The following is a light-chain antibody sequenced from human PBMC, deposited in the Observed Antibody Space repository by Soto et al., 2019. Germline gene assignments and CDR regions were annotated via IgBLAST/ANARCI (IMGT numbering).Light chain of an antibody. CDR2: EVS. CDR3: SSYSSKSTPFG. CDR1: SSDVGTYDY. Sequence: QSALTQPASVSGSPGQSITISCTGTSSDVGTYDYVSWYQQHPGKAPKLMIYEVSDRPSGVSNRFSGSKSGNTASLTISGLQAEDEADYYCSSYSSKSTPFGFGTGTKVTVL. V-gene: IGLV2-14*01. J-gene: IGLJ1*01.